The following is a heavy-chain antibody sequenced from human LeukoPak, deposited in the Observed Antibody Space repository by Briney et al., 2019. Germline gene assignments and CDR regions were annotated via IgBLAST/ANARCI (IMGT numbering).Heavy chain of an antibody. Sequence: SETLSLTCTVSGGSISSYYWSWIRQPPGKGLEWIGYIYYSGSTNYNPSLKSRVTISVDTSKNQFSLKLSSVTAADTAVYYCARAARWELFGIDNWGQGTLVTVSS. CDR3: ARAARWELFGIDN. CDR2: IYYSGST. CDR1: GGSISSYY. J-gene: IGHJ4*02. V-gene: IGHV4-59*01. D-gene: IGHD1-26*01.